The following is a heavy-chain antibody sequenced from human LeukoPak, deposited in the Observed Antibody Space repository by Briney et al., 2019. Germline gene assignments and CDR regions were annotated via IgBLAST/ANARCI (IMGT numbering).Heavy chain of an antibody. J-gene: IGHJ4*02. CDR1: GGSISSSSYY. CDR2: IYYSGST. CDR3: ARDPVHYDSSGYGGY. Sequence: PSETLSLTCTVSGGSISSSSYYWGWIRQPPGKGLEWIGSIYYSGSTYYNPSLKSRVTVSVDTFKNQFSLKLSSVTAADTAVYYCARDPVHYDSSGYGGYWGQGTLVTVSS. D-gene: IGHD3-22*01. V-gene: IGHV4-39*07.